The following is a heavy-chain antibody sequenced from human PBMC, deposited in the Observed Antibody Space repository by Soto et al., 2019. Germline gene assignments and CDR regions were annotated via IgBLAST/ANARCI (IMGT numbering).Heavy chain of an antibody. CDR2: INPNSGGT. D-gene: IGHD5-12*01. J-gene: IGHJ3*02. Sequence: ASVKVSCKASGYTFTGYYMHWVRQAPGQGLEWMGWINPNSGGTNYAQKFQGRVTMTRDTSISTAYMELSRLRSDDTAVYYCASALRGGYSGYDDAFDIWGQGTMVAVSS. CDR3: ASALRGGYSGYDDAFDI. V-gene: IGHV1-2*02. CDR1: GYTFTGYY.